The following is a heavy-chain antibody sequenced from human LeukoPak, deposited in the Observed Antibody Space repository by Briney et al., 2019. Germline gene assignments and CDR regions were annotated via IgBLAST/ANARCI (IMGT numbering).Heavy chain of an antibody. CDR1: GGSISSGGYY. V-gene: IGHV4-31*03. CDR3: ARGGGLRRFLEWPQGWFDP. D-gene: IGHD3-3*01. CDR2: IYYSGST. Sequence: PSETLSLTCTVSGGSISSGGYYWSWIRQHPGKGLEWIGYIYYSGSTYYNPSLKSRVTISVDTSKNQFSLKLSSVTAADTAVYYCARGGGLRRFLEWPQGWFDPWGQGTLVTVSS. J-gene: IGHJ5*02.